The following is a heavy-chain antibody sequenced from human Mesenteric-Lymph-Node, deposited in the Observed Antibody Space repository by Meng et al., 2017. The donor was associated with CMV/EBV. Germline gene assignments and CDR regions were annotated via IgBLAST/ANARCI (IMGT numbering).Heavy chain of an antibody. J-gene: IGHJ4*02. Sequence: GESLKISCAASGFTFSSYAMSWVRQAPGKGLEWVSGISGSGGSTYYADSVKGRFTISRDNSKNTLYLQMNSLRAEDTAVYYCAKGQLWFGYDDYWGQGTLGTVSS. V-gene: IGHV3-23*01. CDR2: ISGSGGST. CDR1: GFTFSSYA. D-gene: IGHD3-10*01. CDR3: AKGQLWFGYDDY.